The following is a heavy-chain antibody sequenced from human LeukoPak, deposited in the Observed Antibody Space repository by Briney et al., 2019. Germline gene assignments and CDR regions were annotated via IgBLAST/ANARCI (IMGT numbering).Heavy chain of an antibody. Sequence: SEILSLTCTVSGGSISSSSYYWGWIRQPPGKGLEWIGSIYYSGSTYYNPSLKSRVTISVDTSKNQFSLKLSSVTAADTAVYYCARNWYSSSSGRWFDPWGQGTLVTVSS. CDR3: ARNWYSSSSGRWFDP. CDR2: IYYSGST. CDR1: GGSISSSSYY. J-gene: IGHJ5*02. V-gene: IGHV4-39*07. D-gene: IGHD6-6*01.